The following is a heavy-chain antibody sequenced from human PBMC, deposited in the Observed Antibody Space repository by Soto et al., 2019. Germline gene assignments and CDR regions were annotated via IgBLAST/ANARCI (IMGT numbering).Heavy chain of an antibody. D-gene: IGHD3-22*01. CDR1: GGSINNYKIY. Sequence: QVQLQESGPGLVKASQTLSLTCTVSGGSINNYKIYWSWIRQPPGKGLEWIGYVYYSGTTHYNPSLKSRLTMSIDTSKNQFSLNLTSVIAADAAVYYCAREIVDSFDSSGYPDSWGQGTLVTVSP. CDR3: AREIVDSFDSSGYPDS. J-gene: IGHJ4*02. V-gene: IGHV4-30-4*01. CDR2: VYYSGTT.